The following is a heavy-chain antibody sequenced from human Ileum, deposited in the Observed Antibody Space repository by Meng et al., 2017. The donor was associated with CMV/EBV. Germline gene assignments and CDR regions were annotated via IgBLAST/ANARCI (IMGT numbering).Heavy chain of an antibody. J-gene: IGHJ4*02. V-gene: IGHV3-23*01. CDR2: ISATVTST. CDR1: GFTFSRYA. D-gene: IGHD7-27*01. CDR3: ARRGTTLGHLGYFDY. Sequence: CGFTFSRYAMNWVRQAPGKGQEWVSTISATVTSTYYTDSVRGRITISRDNSANMVWLQMKSLTDEDTAVYYCARRGTTLGHLGYFDYWGQGLLVTVSS.